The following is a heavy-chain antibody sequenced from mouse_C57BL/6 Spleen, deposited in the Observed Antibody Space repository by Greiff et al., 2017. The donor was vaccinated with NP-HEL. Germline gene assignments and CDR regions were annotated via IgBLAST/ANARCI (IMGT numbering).Heavy chain of an antibody. CDR1: GYAFSSYW. CDR3: ARPYYYGSSYAMDY. D-gene: IGHD1-1*01. V-gene: IGHV1-80*01. J-gene: IGHJ4*01. CDR2: IYPGDGDT. Sequence: QVQLKESGAELVKPGASVKISCKASGYAFSSYWMNWVKQRPGKGLEWIGQIYPGDGDTNYNGKFKGKATLTADKSSSTAYMQLSSLTSEDSAVYFCARPYYYGSSYAMDYWGQGTSVTVSS.